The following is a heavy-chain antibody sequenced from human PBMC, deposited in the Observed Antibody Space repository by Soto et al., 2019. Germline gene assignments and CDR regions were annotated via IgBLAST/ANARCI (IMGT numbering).Heavy chain of an antibody. V-gene: IGHV4-34*01. CDR1: GGSFSGYY. Sequence: SETLSLTCAVYGGSFSGYYWSWIRQPPGKGLEWIGEINHSGSTNYNPSLKSRVTISVDTSKNQFSLKLSSVTAADTAVYYCARDGYSGYDPPNLDYWGQGTLVTVPQ. J-gene: IGHJ4*02. CDR3: ARDGYSGYDPPNLDY. D-gene: IGHD5-12*01. CDR2: INHSGST.